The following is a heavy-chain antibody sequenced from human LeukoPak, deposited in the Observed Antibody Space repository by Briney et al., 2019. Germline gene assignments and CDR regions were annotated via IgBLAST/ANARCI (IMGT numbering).Heavy chain of an antibody. CDR1: GYSFTSYW. CDR3: ARLRYCTGGSCYSPLAWFDP. D-gene: IGHD2-15*01. V-gene: IGHV5-51*01. CDR2: IYPGDSDT. J-gene: IGHJ5*02. Sequence: GESLKIPCKGSGYSFTSYWIGWVRQMPGKGLEWMGIIYPGDSDTRYSPSFQGQVTISADKSISTAYLQWSSLKASDTAMYYCARLRYCTGGSCYSPLAWFDPWGQGTLVTVSS.